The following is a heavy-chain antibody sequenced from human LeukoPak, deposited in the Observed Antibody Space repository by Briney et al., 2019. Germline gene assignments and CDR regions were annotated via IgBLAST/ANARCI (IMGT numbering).Heavy chain of an antibody. V-gene: IGHV4-39*07. CDR2: INHSGST. J-gene: IGHJ4*02. D-gene: IGHD3-22*01. Sequence: SETLSLTCTVSGGSISTSNYYWGWIRQPPGKGLEWIGEINHSGSTNYNPSLKSRVTISVDTSKNQFSLKLSSVTAADTAVYYCARSFYDSSGWRQYYFDYWGQGTLVTVSS. CDR1: GGSISTSNYY. CDR3: ARSFYDSSGWRQYYFDY.